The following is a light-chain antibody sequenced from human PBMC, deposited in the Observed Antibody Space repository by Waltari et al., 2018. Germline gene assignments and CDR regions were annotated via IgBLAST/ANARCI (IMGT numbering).Light chain of an antibody. CDR2: ASS. V-gene: IGKV1-39*01. CDR3: QQSYSTPPFT. Sequence: DIQMTQSPSSLSASVGDRVTITCRASQSIGSYLNWCQQKPGKAPKLLIYASSSLQSGVPSRCSGSGSETDFTLTISSLQPEDFATYYCQQSYSTPPFTFGPGTKVDIK. CDR1: QSIGSY. J-gene: IGKJ3*01.